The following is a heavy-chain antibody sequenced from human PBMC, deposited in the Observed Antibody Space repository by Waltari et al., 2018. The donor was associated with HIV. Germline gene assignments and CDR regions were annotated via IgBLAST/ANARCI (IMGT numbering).Heavy chain of an antibody. V-gene: IGHV4-38-2*01. D-gene: IGHD3-10*01. J-gene: IGHJ4*02. CDR3: ARVDRGDYYFDY. CDR1: GYSISSGYY. Sequence: QVQLQESGPGLVKPSETLSLTCAVSGYSISSGYYWGWIRQPPGKGLEWIGSIYHSGSTYYNPSLKSRVTVSVDTSKNQFSLRLNSVTAADTAVYYCARVDRGDYYFDYWGRGTLVTVSS. CDR2: IYHSGST.